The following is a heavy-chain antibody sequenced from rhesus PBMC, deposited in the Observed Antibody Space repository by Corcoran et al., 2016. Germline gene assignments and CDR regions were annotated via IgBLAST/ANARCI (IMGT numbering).Heavy chain of an antibody. CDR3: ARGYSGFNY. Sequence: QVQLQESGPGLVKPSETLSLTCAVSGGSVSSSNWWSWIRQPPGKGLEWIGYISGSSGSTYYNPSLKSRVTISTDTSKNQFSLKLSSVTAADTAVYYCARGYSGFNYWGQGVLVTVSS. CDR1: GGSVSSSNW. CDR2: ISGSSGST. J-gene: IGHJ4*01. D-gene: IGHD5-42*01. V-gene: IGHV4-65*01.